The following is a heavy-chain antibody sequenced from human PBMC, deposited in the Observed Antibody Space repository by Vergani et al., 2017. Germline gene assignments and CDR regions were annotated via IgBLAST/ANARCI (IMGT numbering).Heavy chain of an antibody. CDR3: ASSNCSSTSCPGEIDY. J-gene: IGHJ4*02. V-gene: IGHV4-61*02. CDR1: GGSINSHNYY. Sequence: QVQLQESGPGLVKPSQTLSLTCTVPGGSINSHNYYWSWIRQPAGKGLEWIGRIHTSGSTNYNPSLKSRVTMSEDTSKNQFSLNLTSVTAADTAVYYCASSNCSSTSCPGEIDYWGQGTLVTVSS. CDR2: IHTSGST. D-gene: IGHD2-2*01.